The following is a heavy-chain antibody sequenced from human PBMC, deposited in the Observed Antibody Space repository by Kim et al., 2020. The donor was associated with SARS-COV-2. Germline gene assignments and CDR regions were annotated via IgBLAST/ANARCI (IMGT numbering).Heavy chain of an antibody. CDR3: AREDYYDSSGYYAGYYYYYGMDV. Sequence: GGSLRLSCAASGFTFSSYSMNWVRQAPGKGLEWDSSISSSSSYIYYADSVKGRFTISRDNAKNSLYLQMNSLRAEDTAVYYCAREDYYDSSGYYAGYYYYYGMDVWGQGTTVTVSS. J-gene: IGHJ6*02. CDR1: GFTFSSYS. D-gene: IGHD3-22*01. CDR2: ISSSSSYI. V-gene: IGHV3-21*01.